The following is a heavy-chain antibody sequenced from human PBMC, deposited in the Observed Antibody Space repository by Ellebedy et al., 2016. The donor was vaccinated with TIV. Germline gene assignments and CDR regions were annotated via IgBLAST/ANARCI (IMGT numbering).Heavy chain of an antibody. J-gene: IGHJ3*02. D-gene: IGHD6-6*01. CDR2: ISGYNGNT. CDR1: GYTFTSYG. V-gene: IGHV1-18*04. CDR3: AREINPARPSAFDI. Sequence: AASVKVSCKASGYTFTSYGITWARQAPGQGLAWMGWISGYNGNTKYAQNFQGRVTMTTDTSTRTASLELRSLTSDDTATYYCAREINPARPSAFDIWGQGTMVTVSS.